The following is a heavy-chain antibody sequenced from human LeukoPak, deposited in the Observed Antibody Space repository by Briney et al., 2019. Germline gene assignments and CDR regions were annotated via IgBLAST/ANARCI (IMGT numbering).Heavy chain of an antibody. CDR2: ILYDGSNK. CDR1: GFTFSSYG. D-gene: IGHD6-13*01. V-gene: IGHV3-30*18. Sequence: PGRSLRLSCAASGFTFSSYGMHWVRQAPGKGLEWVAVILYDGSNKYYADSVKGRFTISRDNSKNTLYLQMNSLRAEDTAVYYCAKGPGSSWRRNWFGPWGQGTLVTVSS. J-gene: IGHJ5*02. CDR3: AKGPGSSWRRNWFGP.